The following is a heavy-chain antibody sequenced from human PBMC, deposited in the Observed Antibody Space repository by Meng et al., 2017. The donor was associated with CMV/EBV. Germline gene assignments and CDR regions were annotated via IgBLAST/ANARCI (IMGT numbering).Heavy chain of an antibody. J-gene: IGHJ5*02. CDR3: ARNGVVIRGKVVWFDP. D-gene: IGHD6-25*01. V-gene: IGHV3-74*01. Sequence: GESLKISCAASGFTFSSYWMHWVRQAPGKGLVWVSRINSDGSSTSYADSVKGRFTISRDKSKNTLYLQMNSLRAEDTAVYYCARNGVVIRGKVVWFDPWGQGTLVTVSS. CDR2: INSDGSST. CDR1: GFTFSSYW.